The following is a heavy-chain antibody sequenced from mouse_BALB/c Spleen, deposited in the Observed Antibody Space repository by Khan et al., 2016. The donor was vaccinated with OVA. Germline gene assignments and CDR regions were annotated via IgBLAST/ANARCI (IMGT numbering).Heavy chain of an antibody. CDR2: ISYSGRT. CDR3: ARSVTITTVVATDFDY. J-gene: IGHJ2*01. D-gene: IGHD1-1*01. CDR1: GYSITSDYA. Sequence: VQLKESGPGLVKPSQSLSLTCTVTGYSITSDYAWNWLRQFPGNKLEWMGYISYSGRTSCNPSLKSRISITRDTSKNQFFLQLNSVTTEDTATYYCARSVTITTVVATDFDYWGQGTTLTVSS. V-gene: IGHV3-2*02.